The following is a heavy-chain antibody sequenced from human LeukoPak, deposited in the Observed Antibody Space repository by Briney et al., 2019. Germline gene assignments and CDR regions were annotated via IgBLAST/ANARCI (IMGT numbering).Heavy chain of an antibody. Sequence: GGSLRLSCAASGFTFSSYAMHWVRQAPGKGLEYVSAISSNGGSTYYANSVKGRFTISRDNSKNTLYLQMGSLRAEDMAVYYCARVSIERYMDVWGKGTTVTVSS. CDR2: ISSNGGST. V-gene: IGHV3-64*01. J-gene: IGHJ6*03. CDR3: ARVSIERYMDV. D-gene: IGHD2-21*01. CDR1: GFTFSSYA.